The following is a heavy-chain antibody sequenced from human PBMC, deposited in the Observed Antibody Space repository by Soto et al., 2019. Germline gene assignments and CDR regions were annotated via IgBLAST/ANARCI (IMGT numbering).Heavy chain of an antibody. V-gene: IGHV4-34*01. CDR1: GGSFSGYY. Sequence: PSETLSLTCAVYGGSFSGYYWSWIRQPPGKGLEWIGEINHSGSTNYNPSLKSRVTISVDTSKNQFSLKLSSVTAADTAVYYCARGHHTNSGPKEANWFDPWGQGTPVPVYS. D-gene: IGHD1-26*01. CDR3: ARGHHTNSGPKEANWFDP. CDR2: INHSGST. J-gene: IGHJ5*02.